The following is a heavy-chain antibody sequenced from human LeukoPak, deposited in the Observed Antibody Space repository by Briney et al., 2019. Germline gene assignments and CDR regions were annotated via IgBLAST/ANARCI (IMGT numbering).Heavy chain of an antibody. Sequence: PGGSLRLSCAASGFTVSSNYMSWVRQAPGKGLEWVAVISYDGTNKYYADSVKGRFTISRDNSKNTLYLQMNSLRAEDTAIYYCAKDFHSTGWYYFDSWGQGTLVTVSS. J-gene: IGHJ4*02. CDR2: ISYDGTNK. V-gene: IGHV3-30*18. CDR3: AKDFHSTGWYYFDS. D-gene: IGHD6-19*01. CDR1: GFTVSSNY.